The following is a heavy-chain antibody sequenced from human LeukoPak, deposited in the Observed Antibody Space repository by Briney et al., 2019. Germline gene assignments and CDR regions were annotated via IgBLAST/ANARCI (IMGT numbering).Heavy chain of an antibody. J-gene: IGHJ4*02. V-gene: IGHV1-2*02. CDR3: ARVGIVAARPFDY. CDR2: INPNSGGT. Sequence: ASVKVSCKASGYTFTGFYMHWVRQAPGQGLEWMGWINPNSGGTNYAQKFQGRVTMTWDTSITTAYMELSRLRSDDTAVYYCARVGIVAARPFDYWGQGTLVTVSS. CDR1: GYTFTGFY. D-gene: IGHD6-6*01.